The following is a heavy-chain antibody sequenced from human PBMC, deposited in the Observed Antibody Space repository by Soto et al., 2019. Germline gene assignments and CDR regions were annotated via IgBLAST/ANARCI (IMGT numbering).Heavy chain of an antibody. CDR2: ISRSGDRT. J-gene: IGHJ4*02. CDR1: GFTFSSYN. CDR3: ARARCSSGQCYYFDY. Sequence: EVQLVESGEGLVQPGGSLRLSCAASGFTFSSYNIHWIRQAPGKGLEFVSAISRSGDRTYNADSVKGRFTITRDNSKNTVWLQMGSLRAEYMAVYYCARARCSSGQCYYFDYWGRGALVSVSS. D-gene: IGHD2-15*01. V-gene: IGHV3-64*02.